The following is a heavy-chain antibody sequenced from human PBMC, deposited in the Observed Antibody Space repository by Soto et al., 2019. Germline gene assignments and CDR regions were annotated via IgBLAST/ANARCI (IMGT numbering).Heavy chain of an antibody. CDR2: IWYDGSNK. CDR1: GFTFSSYG. J-gene: IGHJ4*02. CDR3: ARDSPYYYDSSGCDY. V-gene: IGHV3-33*01. Sequence: GGSLRLSCAASGFTFSSYGMHWVRQAPGKGLEWVAVIWYDGSNKYYADSVKGRFTISRDNSKNTLYLQMNSLRAEDTAVYYCARDSPYYYDSSGCDYWGQGTLVTVSS. D-gene: IGHD3-22*01.